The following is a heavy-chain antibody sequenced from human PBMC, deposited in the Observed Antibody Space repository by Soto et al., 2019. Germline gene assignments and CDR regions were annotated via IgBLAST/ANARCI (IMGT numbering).Heavy chain of an antibody. J-gene: IGHJ4*02. CDR1: GYTFTSYA. CDR2: INAGNGNT. Sequence: ASVKVSCKASGYTFTSYAMHWVRQAPGQRLEWMGWINAGNGNTKYSQKFQGRVTITRDTSASTAYMELSSLRSEDTAVYYCARSRDMITFGEHLVPPGYWGQGTLVTVSS. V-gene: IGHV1-3*01. CDR3: ARSRDMITFGEHLVPPGY. D-gene: IGHD3-16*01.